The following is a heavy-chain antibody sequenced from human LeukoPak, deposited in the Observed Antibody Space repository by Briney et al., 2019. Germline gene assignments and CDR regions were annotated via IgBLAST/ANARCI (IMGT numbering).Heavy chain of an antibody. CDR2: INSDGSST. J-gene: IGHJ4*02. D-gene: IGHD2-15*01. Sequence: TGGSLRLSCAASVFTFSSYWMHWVRQAPGKGLVWVSRINSDGSSTSYADSVKGRFTISRDNAKNTLYLQMNSLRAEDTAVYYCAKRYCSGGSCYRSIDYWGQGTLVTVSS. V-gene: IGHV3-74*01. CDR1: VFTFSSYW. CDR3: AKRYCSGGSCYRSIDY.